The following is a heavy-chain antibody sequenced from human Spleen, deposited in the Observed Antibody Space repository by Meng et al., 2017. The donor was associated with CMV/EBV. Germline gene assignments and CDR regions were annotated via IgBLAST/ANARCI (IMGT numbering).Heavy chain of an antibody. D-gene: IGHD3-10*01. V-gene: IGHV1-18*01. CDR3: ARINANTRGWFDP. CDR1: GYSFATYG. CDR2: ISTRSGDT. Sequence: KASGYSFATYGITWVRQAPGQGVEWMGGISTRSGDTNYAQRFQGRVTMTTDTSTSTAYMELSNLTSDDTAIYYCARINANTRGWFDPWGQGSLVTVSS. J-gene: IGHJ5*02.